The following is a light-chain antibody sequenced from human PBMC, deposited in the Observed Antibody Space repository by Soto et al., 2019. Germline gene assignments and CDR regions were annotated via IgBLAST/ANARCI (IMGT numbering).Light chain of an antibody. J-gene: IGLJ2*01. V-gene: IGLV2-14*01. CDR2: EVS. CDR3: SSYRSSNTLL. CDR1: SSDVGDYDY. Sequence: QSVLTQPASVSGSPGQSITISCTGTSSDVGDYDYVSWYQQYAGKAPKMMIYEVSNRPSGVSNRFSGSKSGNTASLTISGIQAEDEADYYCSSYRSSNTLLFGGGTKLTVL.